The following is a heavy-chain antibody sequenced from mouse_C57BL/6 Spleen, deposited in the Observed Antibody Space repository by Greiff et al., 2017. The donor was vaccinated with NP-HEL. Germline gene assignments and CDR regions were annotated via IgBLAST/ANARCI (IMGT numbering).Heavy chain of an antibody. CDR1: GYTFTSYW. CDR3: ARLGYYFDY. V-gene: IGHV1-52*01. CDR2: IDPSDSET. J-gene: IGHJ2*01. D-gene: IGHD3-1*01. Sequence: VQLQQPGAELVSPGSSVKLSCKASGYTFTSYWMHWVKQRPIQGLEWIGNIDPSDSETHYNQKFKDKATLTVDKSSSTAYMQLSSLTSEDSAVNYCARLGYYFDYWGQGTTLTVSS.